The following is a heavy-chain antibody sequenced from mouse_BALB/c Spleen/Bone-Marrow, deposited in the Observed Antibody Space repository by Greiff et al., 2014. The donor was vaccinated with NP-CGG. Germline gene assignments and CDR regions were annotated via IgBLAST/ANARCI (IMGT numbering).Heavy chain of an antibody. Sequence: VQLVESGAELARPGASVKLSCKASGYTFTGYWMQWVKQRPGQGLEWIGIIYPGDGDTRYTQKFKGKATLTADKSSSTAYMQLRNLASEDSAVYYCARVFYYSTSAYWGQGTTLTVSS. J-gene: IGHJ2*01. CDR2: IYPGDGDT. CDR3: ARVFYYSTSAY. V-gene: IGHV1-87*01. D-gene: IGHD2-5*01. CDR1: GYTFTGYW.